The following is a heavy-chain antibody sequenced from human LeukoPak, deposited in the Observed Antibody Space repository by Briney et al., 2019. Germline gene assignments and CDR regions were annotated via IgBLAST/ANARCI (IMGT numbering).Heavy chain of an antibody. J-gene: IGHJ4*02. CDR2: ISYDGSNK. CDR3: TRGVSSGGSYSLFDY. CDR1: GFTFSSYA. D-gene: IGHD3-16*01. V-gene: IGHV3-30-3*01. Sequence: PGGSLRLSCAASGFTFSSYAMHWVRQAPGKGLEWVAVISYDGSNKYYADSVKGRFTISRDNSKNTLYLQMNSLRAEDTAVYYCTRGVSSGGSYSLFDYWGQGTLVTVS.